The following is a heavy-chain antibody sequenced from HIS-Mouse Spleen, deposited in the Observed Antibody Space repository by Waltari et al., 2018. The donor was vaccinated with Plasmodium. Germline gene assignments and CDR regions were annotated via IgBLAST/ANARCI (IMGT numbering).Heavy chain of an antibody. Sequence: PGKGLEWVAVIAYDGSNKYYADSVKGRFTISRDNSKNTLYLQMNSLRAEDTAVYYCAKAQGVINFDYWGQGTLVTVSS. D-gene: IGHD3-16*01. CDR3: AKAQGVINFDY. CDR2: IAYDGSNK. J-gene: IGHJ4*02. V-gene: IGHV3-30*18.